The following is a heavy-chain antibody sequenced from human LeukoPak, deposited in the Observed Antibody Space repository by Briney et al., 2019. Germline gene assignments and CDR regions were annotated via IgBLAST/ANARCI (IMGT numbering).Heavy chain of an antibody. V-gene: IGHV4-59*08. CDR1: GGXINSYY. J-gene: IGHJ6*02. Sequence: PSETLSLTCTVSGGXINSYYCSWIRQPPGKGREWIGHIYYSGSPNYSPSIKSRVNISVHTSKNKFSLKLSSVTAADTAVYYCARSIAVAGIVSDYYYYAMDVWGQGTTVTVSS. CDR2: IYYSGSP. D-gene: IGHD6-19*01. CDR3: ARSIAVAGIVSDYYYYAMDV.